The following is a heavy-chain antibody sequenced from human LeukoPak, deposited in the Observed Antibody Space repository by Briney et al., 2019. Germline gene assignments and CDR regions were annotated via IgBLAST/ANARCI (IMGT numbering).Heavy chain of an antibody. V-gene: IGHV3-74*01. CDR1: GFTLRNYW. CDR3: ARVAYCGGDCYSLDYYYMDV. D-gene: IGHD2-21*02. J-gene: IGHJ6*03. Sequence: GGSLRLSCAASGFTLRNYWMHWVRQTPGKGLLWVSRINGDGTSATYAGSVKGRFTISRDNAKDTLYLQMNSLRAEDTAVYYCARVAYCGGDCYSLDYYYMDVWGKGTTVTVSS. CDR2: INGDGTSA.